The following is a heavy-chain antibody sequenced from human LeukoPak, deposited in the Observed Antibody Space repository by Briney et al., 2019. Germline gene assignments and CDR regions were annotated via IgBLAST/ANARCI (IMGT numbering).Heavy chain of an antibody. Sequence: SETLSLTCTVSGGSISSHYWSWIRQPPGKGLEWIGEINHSGSTNYNPSLKSRVTISVDTSKNQFSLKLSSVTAADTAVYYCARGSNYDFWSGYYRKQYYYYYMDVWGKGTTVTVSS. CDR3: ARGSNYDFWSGYYRKQYYYYYMDV. CDR2: INHSGST. V-gene: IGHV4-34*01. D-gene: IGHD3-3*01. J-gene: IGHJ6*03. CDR1: GGSISSHY.